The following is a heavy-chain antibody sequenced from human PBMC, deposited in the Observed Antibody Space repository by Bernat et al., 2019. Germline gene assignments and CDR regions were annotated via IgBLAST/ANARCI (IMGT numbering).Heavy chain of an antibody. CDR1: GFTFSNYG. CDR3: ARDLGLMGYFDY. Sequence: VQLVESGGGLVQPGGSLKLSCAASGFTFSNYGMHWVRQAPGKGLEWVAIISYDGSNKYYADSVKGRFTISRDNSKNTLYLQMNSLRAEDTAVYYCARDLGLMGYFDYWGQGTLVTVSS. CDR2: ISYDGSNK. J-gene: IGHJ4*02. D-gene: IGHD3-16*01. V-gene: IGHV3-30*03.